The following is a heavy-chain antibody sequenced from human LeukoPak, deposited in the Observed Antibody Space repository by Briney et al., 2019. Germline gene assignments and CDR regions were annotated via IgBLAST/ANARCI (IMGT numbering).Heavy chain of an antibody. CDR2: IIPIFGTA. V-gene: IGHV1-69*05. CDR3: ARARPTSLIAAAGPIDY. D-gene: IGHD6-13*01. Sequence: ASVKVSCKASGYTFTSYGISWVRQAAGQGLEWMGGIIPIFGTANYAQKFQGRVTITTDESTSTAYMELSSLRSEDTAVYYYARARPTSLIAAAGPIDYWGQGTLVTVSS. J-gene: IGHJ4*02. CDR1: GYTFTSYG.